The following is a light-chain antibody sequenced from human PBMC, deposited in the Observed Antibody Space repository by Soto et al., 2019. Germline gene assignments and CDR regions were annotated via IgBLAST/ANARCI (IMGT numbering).Light chain of an antibody. CDR3: QQYINWPPGIT. V-gene: IGKV3-15*01. CDR1: QSVSSN. J-gene: IGKJ1*01. Sequence: EIVMTQSPATLSVSPGERASLSCRASQSVSSNLAWYQQKPGQAPRLLIYGASTRATGIPARFSGSGSGTEFTLTISSLQSEDFALYYCQQYINWPPGITFGQGTKVDIK. CDR2: GAS.